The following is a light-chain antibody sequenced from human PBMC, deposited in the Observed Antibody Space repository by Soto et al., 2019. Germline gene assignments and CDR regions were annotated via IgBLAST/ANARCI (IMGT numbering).Light chain of an antibody. CDR1: SSDVGGYNY. J-gene: IGLJ1*01. CDR3: SSYTTSNTRQIV. V-gene: IGLV2-14*03. CDR2: DVT. Sequence: QSVLTQPACVSGYPGQSITISCTGTSSDVGGYNYVSWYQHHPGKAPKLIIYDVTNRPSGVSNPFSGSKSGNTASLTISGLQPEDEADYYCSSYTTSNTRQIVFGTGTKVTVL.